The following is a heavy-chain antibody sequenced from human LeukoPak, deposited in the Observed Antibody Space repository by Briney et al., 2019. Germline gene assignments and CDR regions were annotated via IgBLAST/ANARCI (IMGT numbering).Heavy chain of an antibody. D-gene: IGHD4-17*01. CDR2: IYPGDSET. Sequence: GESLKISCKASGYRFTNYWIGWVRQMPGRGLEWMTIIYPGDSETRYSPSFQGQVTISADKSIGTMYLQWSSLKASDTAMYYCARALRTGQGDYVPVLWGQGTLVIVSS. CDR3: ARALRTGQGDYVPVL. CDR1: GYRFTNYW. J-gene: IGHJ4*02. V-gene: IGHV5-51*01.